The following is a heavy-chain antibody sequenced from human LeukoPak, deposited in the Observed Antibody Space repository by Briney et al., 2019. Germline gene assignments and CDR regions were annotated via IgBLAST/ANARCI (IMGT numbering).Heavy chain of an antibody. V-gene: IGHV3-48*03. Sequence: GGSLRLSCAASGFTFSSYEMNWVRQAPGKGLEWVSYISSSGSTIYYADSVKGRFTISRDNAKNSLYLQMNSLRVEDTALYYCVLGIAAADYWGQGTLVTVSS. CDR3: VLGIAAADY. D-gene: IGHD6-13*01. CDR2: ISSSGSTI. J-gene: IGHJ4*02. CDR1: GFTFSSYE.